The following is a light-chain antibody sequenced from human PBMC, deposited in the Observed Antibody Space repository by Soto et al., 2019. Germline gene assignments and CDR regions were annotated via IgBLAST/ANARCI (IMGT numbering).Light chain of an antibody. J-gene: IGKJ4*01. CDR1: QSVKQS. V-gene: IGKV3D-15*01. CDR2: GAS. Sequence: EVVMTQSPATLSVSPGERATLSCRASQSVKQSLAWYQQKPGQAPRLLIYGASTRATDIPGRFSGSGSGTDFTLTISGLQSEDVAVFYCQQYNFWPLTFGAGTKVEI. CDR3: QQYNFWPLT.